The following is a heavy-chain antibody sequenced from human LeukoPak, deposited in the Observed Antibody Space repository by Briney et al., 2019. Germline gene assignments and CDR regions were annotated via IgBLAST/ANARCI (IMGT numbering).Heavy chain of an antibody. V-gene: IGHV4-61*01. D-gene: IGHD3-10*01. CDR1: GGSISSSYYY. CDR2: IYYSGTT. J-gene: IGHJ5*02. CDR3: ARGGDYYGSGTYYAFDH. Sequence: PSETLSLTCTVSGGSISSSYYYWSWIRQPPGKGLEWIGYIYYSGTTNYNPSLKSRVTISVDTSKNQFSLKLSSVTAADTAVYYCARGGDYYGSGTYYAFDHWGQGTLVTVSS.